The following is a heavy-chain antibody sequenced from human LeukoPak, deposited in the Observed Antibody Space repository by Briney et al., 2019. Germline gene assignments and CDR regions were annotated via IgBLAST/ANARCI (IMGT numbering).Heavy chain of an antibody. D-gene: IGHD4-17*01. Sequence: GGSLRLSCAASGFTFSSYSMNWVRQATGKGLEWVSSISSSSSYIYYADSVKGRFTISRDNAKNSLYLQMNSLRAEDTAVYYCARADYGDYHYYYYGMDVWGQGTTVTVSS. J-gene: IGHJ6*02. CDR3: ARADYGDYHYYYYGMDV. V-gene: IGHV3-21*01. CDR2: ISSSSSYI. CDR1: GFTFSSYS.